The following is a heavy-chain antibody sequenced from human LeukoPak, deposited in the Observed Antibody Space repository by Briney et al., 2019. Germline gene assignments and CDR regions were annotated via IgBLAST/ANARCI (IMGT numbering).Heavy chain of an antibody. J-gene: IGHJ4*02. D-gene: IGHD2-8*02. Sequence: AASVTLSLTSSGYTFTIYGISWVWIPPGPGLGRVGWIGVYNGETNNSQTLQGRVTMTTETSTSTAYMELRSLRSGDTAVYYCARGPPTGTFDYWGQGTLVAVSS. CDR1: GYTFTIYG. V-gene: IGHV1-18*01. CDR2: IGVYNGET. CDR3: ARGPPTGTFDY.